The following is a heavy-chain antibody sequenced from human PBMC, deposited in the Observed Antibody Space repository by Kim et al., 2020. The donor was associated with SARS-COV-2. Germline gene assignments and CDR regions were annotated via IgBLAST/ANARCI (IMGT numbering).Heavy chain of an antibody. CDR3: ARIAVAGALDY. V-gene: IGHV3-11*03. Sequence: TNNADSVKGRFTISRGNAKNALYLRMKSLRAEDKAVDYCARIAVAGALDYWGQGTLVTVSS. CDR2: T. J-gene: IGHJ4*02. D-gene: IGHD6-19*01.